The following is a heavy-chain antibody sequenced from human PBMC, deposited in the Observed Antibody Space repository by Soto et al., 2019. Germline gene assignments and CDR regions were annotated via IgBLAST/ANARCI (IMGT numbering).Heavy chain of an antibody. CDR3: ARGGGSTKVDY. V-gene: IGHV4-31*01. Sequence: QVQLQESGPGLVKPSQTLSLTCTVSGGSITSSGYYWSWIRQHPGEGLEWIGFTSNSGSTSYNPSLKSPVTIYVDTSSNQFSLNLKSVTAADTAVYYCARGGGSTKVDYWGQGTLVTVSP. CDR1: GGSITSSGYY. J-gene: IGHJ4*02. CDR2: TSNSGST. D-gene: IGHD2-2*01.